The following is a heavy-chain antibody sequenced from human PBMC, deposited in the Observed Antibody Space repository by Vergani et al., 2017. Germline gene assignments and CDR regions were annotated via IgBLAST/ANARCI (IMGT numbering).Heavy chain of an antibody. V-gene: IGHV1-18*04. D-gene: IGHD2-15*01. CDR2: IGAYNGNT. CDR1: GYTFTSYG. CDR3: ARDSCGLSGGSCYSFDY. J-gene: IGHJ4*02. Sequence: QVQLLQSGAEVKKPGASVKVSCKASGYTFTSYGVSWVRQAPGQGLEWMGWIGAYNGNTHPAQKFQGRVTMTIDTFTSTAYMELRSLRSGDTAMYYCARDSCGLSGGSCYSFDYWGQGTLVTVSS.